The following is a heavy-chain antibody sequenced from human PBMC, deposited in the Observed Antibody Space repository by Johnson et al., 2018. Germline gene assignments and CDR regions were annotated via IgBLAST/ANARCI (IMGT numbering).Heavy chain of an antibody. CDR1: GFTFSSYA. CDR3: GRDRGRQQLSRYYYYYMDV. CDR2: ISYDGSNK. V-gene: IGHV3-30-3*01. D-gene: IGHD6-13*01. J-gene: IGHJ6*03. Sequence: QVQLVQSGGGVVQPGRSLRLSCAASGFTFSSYAMHWVRQAPGKGLEWVAVISYDGSNKYYADSVKGRFTISRENSKNTLYLQMNSLRAEDTAVYYCGRDRGRQQLSRYYYYYMDVWGKGTTVTVSS.